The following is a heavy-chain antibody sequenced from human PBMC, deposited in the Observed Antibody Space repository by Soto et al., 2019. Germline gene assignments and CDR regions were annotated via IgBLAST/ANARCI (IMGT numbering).Heavy chain of an antibody. Sequence: GEPLKISWKGSGYSFTSYWIGWVRQMPGKGVEWMGSIYPGDSDTRYSPSFQGQVTISADKSISTAYLQWSSLKASDTAMYYCARQKDEFTIFQENWGQGTLVTVSS. D-gene: IGHD3-3*01. CDR1: GYSFTSYW. CDR3: ARQKDEFTIFQEN. CDR2: IYPGDSDT. J-gene: IGHJ4*02. V-gene: IGHV5-51*01.